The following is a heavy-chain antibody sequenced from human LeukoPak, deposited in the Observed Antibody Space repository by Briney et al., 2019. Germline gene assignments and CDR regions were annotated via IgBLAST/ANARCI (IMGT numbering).Heavy chain of an antibody. V-gene: IGHV4-34*01. J-gene: IGHJ2*01. CDR3: ALPSFNCGGDCYPFRYWYFDL. D-gene: IGHD2-21*02. Sequence: PSETLSLTCAVYGGSFSGYYWSWIRQPPGKGLEWIGEINHSGSTNYNPSLKSRVTISVDTSKNQFSLKLNSVTAADTAVYYCALPSFNCGGDCYPFRYWYFDLWGRGTLVTVSS. CDR1: GGSFSGYY. CDR2: INHSGST.